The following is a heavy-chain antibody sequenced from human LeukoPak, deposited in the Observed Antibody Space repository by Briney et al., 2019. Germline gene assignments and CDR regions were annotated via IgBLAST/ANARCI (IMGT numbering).Heavy chain of an antibody. Sequence: SETLSLTCTVSGGSISSYYWSWIRQPPGKGLEWIGYIYYSGSTNYNPSLKSRVTISVDTSKSQFSLKLSSVTAADTAVYYCARDRYCSSTSCYFRSYGMDVWGQGTTVTVSS. CDR1: GGSISSYY. J-gene: IGHJ6*02. CDR2: IYYSGST. D-gene: IGHD2-2*01. V-gene: IGHV4-59*12. CDR3: ARDRYCSSTSCYFRSYGMDV.